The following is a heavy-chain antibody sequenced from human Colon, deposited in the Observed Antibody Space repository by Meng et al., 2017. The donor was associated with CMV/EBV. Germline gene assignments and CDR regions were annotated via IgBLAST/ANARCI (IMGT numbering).Heavy chain of an antibody. CDR1: GFTFSDYY. J-gene: IGHJ4*02. V-gene: IGHV3-11*01. Sequence: GESLKISCAASGFTFSDYYMGWIRQAPGKGLEWVSYISSSGSTIYYADSVKGRFTISRDNAKNSLYLQMNSLRAEDTAVYYCARDQGSLTYYYGSGSLDYWGQGTLVTVSS. D-gene: IGHD3-10*01. CDR3: ARDQGSLTYYYGSGSLDY. CDR2: ISSSGSTI.